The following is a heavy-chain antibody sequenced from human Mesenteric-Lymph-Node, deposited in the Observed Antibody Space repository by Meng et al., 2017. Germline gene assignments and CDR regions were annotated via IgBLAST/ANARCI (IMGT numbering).Heavy chain of an antibody. V-gene: IGHV1-46*01. CDR1: GYTFTGYY. CDR3: ARGAPDKLVVGATLVDYFDY. CDR2: INPSGGST. Sequence: ASVKVSCKASGYTFTGYYMHWVRQAPGQGLEWMGIINPSGGSTSYAQKFQGRVTMTRDTSTSTVYMELSSLRSEDTAVYYCARGAPDKLVVGATLVDYFDYWGQGTLVTVSS. D-gene: IGHD1-26*01. J-gene: IGHJ4*02.